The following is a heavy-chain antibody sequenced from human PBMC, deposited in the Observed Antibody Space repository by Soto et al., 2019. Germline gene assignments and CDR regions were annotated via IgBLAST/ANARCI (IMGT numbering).Heavy chain of an antibody. V-gene: IGHV4-59*01. CDR2: IYYSGGT. CDR3: ARAYSGSYDV. Sequence: QVQLQESGPGVVKPSETLSLTCTVSGDSISSYYWSWIRQPPGKGLEWIGYIYYSGGTSYSNSLKSRVSISVDTSKNQCSLNLRSVTAADTAMYYCARAYSGSYDVWGQGTMVTVSS. D-gene: IGHD2-15*01. CDR1: GDSISSYY. J-gene: IGHJ3*01.